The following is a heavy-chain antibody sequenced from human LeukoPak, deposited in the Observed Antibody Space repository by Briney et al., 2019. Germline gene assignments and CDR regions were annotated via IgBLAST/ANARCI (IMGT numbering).Heavy chain of an antibody. CDR2: INHSGST. V-gene: IGHV4-34*01. CDR1: GGSFSGYY. J-gene: IGHJ6*03. CDR3: ARVLSNYYYYYYMDV. Sequence: SETLSLTCAVSGGSFSGYYWSWIRQPPGKGLEWIGEINHSGSTNYNPSLKSRVTISVGTSKNQFSLKLSSVTAADTAVYCCARVLSNYYYYYYMDVWGKGTTVTVSS.